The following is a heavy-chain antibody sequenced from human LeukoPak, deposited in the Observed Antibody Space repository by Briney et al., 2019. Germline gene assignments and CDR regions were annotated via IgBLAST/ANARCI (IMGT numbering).Heavy chain of an antibody. V-gene: IGHV4-4*02. CDR3: ARVCRYCSGGSCLGPYNWFDP. Sequence: SGTLSLTCAVSGGSISSSNWWSWVRQPPGKGLEWIGEIYHSGSTNYNPSLKSRVTISVDTSKNQFSLKLSSVTAADTAVYYCARVCRYCSGGSCLGPYNWFDPWGQGTLVTVSS. J-gene: IGHJ5*02. CDR1: GGSISSSNW. D-gene: IGHD2-15*01. CDR2: IYHSGST.